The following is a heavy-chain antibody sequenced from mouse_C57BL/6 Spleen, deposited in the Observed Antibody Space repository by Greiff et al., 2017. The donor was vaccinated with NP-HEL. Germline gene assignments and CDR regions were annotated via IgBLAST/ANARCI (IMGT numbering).Heavy chain of an antibody. CDR2: IDPSDSET. CDR1: GYTFTSYW. V-gene: IGHV1-52*01. Sequence: QVQLQQPGAELVRPGSSVKLSCKASGYTFTSYWMHWVKQRPIQGLEWIGNIDPSDSETHYNQKFKDKATLTVDKSSSTAYMQLSSLTSEESAVYYCARKDEMYFDYWGQGTTLTVAS. CDR3: ARKDEMYFDY. J-gene: IGHJ2*01.